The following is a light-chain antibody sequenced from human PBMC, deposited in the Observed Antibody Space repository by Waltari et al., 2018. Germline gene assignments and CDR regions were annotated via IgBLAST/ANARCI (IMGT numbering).Light chain of an antibody. CDR2: DVN. Sequence: QSALTQPASVSGSPGQSITISCTGSSIDVGGDDSVSWYEDHPGQAPKVIIYDVNKRHSGVSDRFSGSKSGNTASLTISGLQAEDEATFYCSSQSTKNGVIFGGGTKVTVL. CDR1: SIDVGGDDS. V-gene: IGLV2-14*03. J-gene: IGLJ2*01. CDR3: SSQSTKNGVI.